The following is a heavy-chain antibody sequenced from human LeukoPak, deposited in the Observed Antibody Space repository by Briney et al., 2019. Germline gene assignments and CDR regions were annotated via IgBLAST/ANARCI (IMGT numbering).Heavy chain of an antibody. CDR2: IYHSGST. CDR3: ARGDSSSWYGYYYYYMDV. V-gene: IGHV4-4*02. CDR1: GGSISSSNW. D-gene: IGHD6-13*01. Sequence: PSGTLSLTCAVSGGSISSSNWWSWVRQPPGKGLEWIGEIYHSGSTNYNPSLKSRVTISVDTSKNQFSLKLSSVTAADTAVYYCARGDSSSWYGYYYYYMDVWGKGTTVTVSS. J-gene: IGHJ6*03.